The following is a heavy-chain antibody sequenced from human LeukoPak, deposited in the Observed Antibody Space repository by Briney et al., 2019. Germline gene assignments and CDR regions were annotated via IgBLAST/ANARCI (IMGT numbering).Heavy chain of an antibody. CDR2: IYYSGST. CDR1: GGSISSYY. V-gene: IGHV4-59*08. CDR3: ARLLTTGATFYFDY. Sequence: SETLSLTCTVSGGSISSYYWTWIRQPPGKGLEWLGYIYYSGSTYYNPSLKSRVTISVDTSKNQFSLKLSSVTAADTAVYYCARLLTTGATFYFDYWGQGTLVTVSS. D-gene: IGHD4-11*01. J-gene: IGHJ4*02.